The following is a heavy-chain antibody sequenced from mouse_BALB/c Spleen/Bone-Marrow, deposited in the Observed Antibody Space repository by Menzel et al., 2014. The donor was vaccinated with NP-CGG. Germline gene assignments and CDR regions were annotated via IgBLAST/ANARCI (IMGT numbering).Heavy chain of an antibody. D-gene: IGHD1-1*01. V-gene: IGHV1-15*01. Sequence: QVQLQQSGAELVRPGASVTLSCKASGYTFTDYEMHWVKQTPVHGLEWIGAIDPETGGTAYNQKFKGKATLTADKSSSTAYMELRSLTSEDSAVYYCTREGYYGSSPAWFAYWAKGLWSPSLQ. CDR2: IDPETGGT. CDR1: GYTFTDYE. CDR3: TREGYYGSSPAWFAY. J-gene: IGHJ3*01.